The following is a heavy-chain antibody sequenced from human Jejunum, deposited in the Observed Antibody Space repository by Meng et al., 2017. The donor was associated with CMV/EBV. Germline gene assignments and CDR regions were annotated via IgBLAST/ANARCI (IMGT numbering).Heavy chain of an antibody. CDR3: ARGLDLPY. CDR2: MTPKSGNT. Sequence: KVSWKASGYTFNKYDMSWVRQAPGQGLEWMGSMTPKSGNTVYAQKFQGRVTMTWDTSTTTAYMELSSLRSEDTAMYYCARGLDLPYWGQGTLVTVSS. J-gene: IGHJ4*02. CDR1: GYTFNKYD. V-gene: IGHV1-8*01.